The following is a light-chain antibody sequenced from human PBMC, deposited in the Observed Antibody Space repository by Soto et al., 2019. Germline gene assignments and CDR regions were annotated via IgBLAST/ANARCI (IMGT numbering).Light chain of an antibody. V-gene: IGKV1-39*01. CDR3: QQSYNAPYT. CDR2: TAS. Sequence: DIKMTQSRASLSASVGDRVTITCRASQNIHTHLNWYQQKPGKAPKPLIYTASSLHSGVPSRFSGSGSGTEFTLTISSLQPEDFATYFCQQSYNAPYTFGPGTKVDIK. CDR1: QNIHTH. J-gene: IGKJ3*01.